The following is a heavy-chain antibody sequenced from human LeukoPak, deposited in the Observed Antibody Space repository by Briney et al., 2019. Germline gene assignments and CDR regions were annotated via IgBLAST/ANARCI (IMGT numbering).Heavy chain of an antibody. J-gene: IGHJ4*02. CDR1: GFTFSSYE. D-gene: IGHD3-3*01. V-gene: IGHV3-48*01. Sequence: PGGSLRLSCAASGFTFSSYEMNWVRQAPGKGLEWVSYISSSSSTIYYADSVKGRFTISRDNAKNSLYLQMNSLRAEDTAVYYCARDRTYYDFWSGYGFDYWGQGTLVTVSS. CDR3: ARDRTYYDFWSGYGFDY. CDR2: ISSSSSTI.